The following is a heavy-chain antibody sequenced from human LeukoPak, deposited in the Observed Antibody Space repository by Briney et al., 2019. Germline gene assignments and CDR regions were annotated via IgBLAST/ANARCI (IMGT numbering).Heavy chain of an antibody. Sequence: GGSLRLSCAASRFTFRSYWMSWVRQAPGKGLEWVANINQDGSEKHYVDSVKGRFTISRDNAKNSLYLQMNSLRVEDTAVYYCARDLDYWGQGTLVTVSS. CDR1: RFTFRSYW. CDR2: INQDGSEK. J-gene: IGHJ4*02. V-gene: IGHV3-7*01. CDR3: ARDLDY.